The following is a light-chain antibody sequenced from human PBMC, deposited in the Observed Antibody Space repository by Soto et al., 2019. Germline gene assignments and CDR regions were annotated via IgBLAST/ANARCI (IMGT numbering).Light chain of an antibody. CDR1: QSVSNN. CDR3: QQYNNWPPA. J-gene: IGKJ3*01. CDR2: GAS. Sequence: ETVMTQSPATLSVSPGERVTLSCWARQSVSNNLAWYQQKPGQAPRLLLYGASTRATGIPARFSGTRSGTEFTLTISSLQSEDFAVYYCQQYNNWPPAVGPGTKVDMK. V-gene: IGKV3-15*01.